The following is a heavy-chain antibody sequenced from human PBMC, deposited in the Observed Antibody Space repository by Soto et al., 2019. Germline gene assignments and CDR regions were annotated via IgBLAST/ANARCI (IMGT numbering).Heavy chain of an antibody. CDR2: INAGNGNT. J-gene: IGHJ4*02. CDR1: GYTFTSYA. Sequence: ASVKVSCKASGYTFTSYAMHWVRQAPGQRLEWMGWINAGNGNTKYSQTFQGRVTITRDTSESTAYMELSSLRSEDTAVYYCARGGSGSRIDYWGQGTLVTVSS. D-gene: IGHD3-10*01. V-gene: IGHV1-3*01. CDR3: ARGGSGSRIDY.